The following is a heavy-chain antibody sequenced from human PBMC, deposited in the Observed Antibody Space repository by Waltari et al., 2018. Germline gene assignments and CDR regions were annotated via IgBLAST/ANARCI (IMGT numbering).Heavy chain of an antibody. CDR1: GFTFSSYG. CDR2: IRYDGSNK. CDR3: AKDGSYCSSTSCYLDYFDY. D-gene: IGHD2-2*01. Sequence: GFTFSSYGMHWVRQAPGKGLEWVAFIRYDGSNKYYANSVKGRFTISRDNSKNTLYLQMNSLRAEDTAVYYCAKDGSYCSSTSCYLDYFDYWCQGTLVTVSS. J-gene: IGHJ4*02. V-gene: IGHV3-30*02.